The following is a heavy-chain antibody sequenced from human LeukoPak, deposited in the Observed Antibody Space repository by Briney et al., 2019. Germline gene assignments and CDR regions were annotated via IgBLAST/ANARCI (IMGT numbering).Heavy chain of an antibody. CDR3: ARGPDTAMVPLLDNWYFDL. CDR2: INAGNGNT. D-gene: IGHD5-18*01. Sequence: GASVKVSCKASGYTFTSYAMHWVRQAPGQRLEWMGWINAGNGNTKYSQEFQGRVTITRDTSASTAYMELSSLRSEDMAVYYCARGPDTAMVPLLDNWYFDLWGRGTLVTVSS. V-gene: IGHV1-3*03. CDR1: GYTFTSYA. J-gene: IGHJ2*01.